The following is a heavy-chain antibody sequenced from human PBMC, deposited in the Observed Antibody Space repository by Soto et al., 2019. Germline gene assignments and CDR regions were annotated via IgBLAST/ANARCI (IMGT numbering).Heavy chain of an antibody. D-gene: IGHD2-15*01. CDR2: INPNSGGT. J-gene: IGHJ6*02. CDR1: GYTFTGYY. V-gene: IGHV1-2*02. Sequence: GASVKVSCKASGYTFTGYYMHWVRQAPGQGLEWMGWINPNSGGTNYAQKFQGRVTTTRDTSISTAYMELSRLRSDDTAVYYCARTGMTAVTNYYYYGMDVWGQGTTVTVSS. CDR3: ARTGMTAVTNYYYYGMDV.